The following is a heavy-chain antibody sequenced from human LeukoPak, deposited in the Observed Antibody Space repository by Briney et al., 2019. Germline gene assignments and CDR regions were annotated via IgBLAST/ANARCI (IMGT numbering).Heavy chain of an antibody. J-gene: IGHJ4*02. CDR3: ARDPGGVVTPKYYFDY. CDR1: GFTFSSYA. CDR2: ISGSGGST. D-gene: IGHD4-23*01. Sequence: GGSLRLSCAASGFTFSSYAMSWVRQAPGKGLEWVSLISGSGGSTYYADSVKGRFTISRDNSKNTLYLQMNSLRAEDTAVYYCARDPGGVVTPKYYFDYWGQGTLVTVSS. V-gene: IGHV3-23*01.